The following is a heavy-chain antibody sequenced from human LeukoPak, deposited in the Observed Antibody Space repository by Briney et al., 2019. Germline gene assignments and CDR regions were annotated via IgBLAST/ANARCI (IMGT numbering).Heavy chain of an antibody. CDR2: ISSSGTTI. V-gene: IGHV3-11*01. D-gene: IGHD3-10*01. J-gene: IGHJ6*03. CDR1: GFIFNDYY. CDR3: AREARLGVRGVYYYMDV. Sequence: GGSLRLSCAASGFIFNDYYTNWIRQPPGKGLEWVSYISSSGTTIYYADSVKGRFTISRDNAKNSLYLQMNSLRAEDTAVYYCAREARLGVRGVYYYMDVWGKGTTVTISS.